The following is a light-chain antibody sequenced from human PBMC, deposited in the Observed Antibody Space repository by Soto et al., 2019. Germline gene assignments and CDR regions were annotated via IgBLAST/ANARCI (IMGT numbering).Light chain of an antibody. CDR2: DAS. CDR1: QGISSA. V-gene: IGKV1-13*02. Sequence: AIQLTQSPSSLSASVGDRVTITCRASQGISSALAWYQQKPGKPPKLLIYDASSLESGVPSRFSGSGSGTDFTLTISSLQPEDFAPYFCQQFNTYPLTFGGGTKVEIK. J-gene: IGKJ4*01. CDR3: QQFNTYPLT.